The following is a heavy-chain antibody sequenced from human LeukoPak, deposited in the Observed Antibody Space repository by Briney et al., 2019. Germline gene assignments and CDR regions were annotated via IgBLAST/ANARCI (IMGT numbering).Heavy chain of an antibody. V-gene: IGHV4-30-2*01. CDR2: IYHSGST. CDR1: GGSISSGGYS. Sequence: PSETLSLTCAVSGGSISSGGYSWSWIRQPPGKGLEWIGYIYHSGSTYYNPSLKSRVTISVDMSKNQFSLKLSSVTAADTAVYYCASHYYDSSGYRDYWGQGTLVTVSS. D-gene: IGHD3-22*01. CDR3: ASHYYDSSGYRDY. J-gene: IGHJ4*02.